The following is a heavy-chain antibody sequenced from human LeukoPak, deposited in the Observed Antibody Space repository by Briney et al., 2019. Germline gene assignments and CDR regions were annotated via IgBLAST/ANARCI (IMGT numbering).Heavy chain of an antibody. J-gene: IGHJ5*02. CDR1: GYTFTSYY. V-gene: IGHV1-18*01. Sequence: ASVKVSCKTSGYTFTSYYISWVRQAPGQGLEWMAWISAYNGNTKYAQKFQGRVTMTTDTSTSTAYMELRSLRSDDTAVYYCARGKRYFDWFDPWGQGTLVTVSS. CDR3: ARGKRYFDWFDP. CDR2: ISAYNGNT. D-gene: IGHD3-9*01.